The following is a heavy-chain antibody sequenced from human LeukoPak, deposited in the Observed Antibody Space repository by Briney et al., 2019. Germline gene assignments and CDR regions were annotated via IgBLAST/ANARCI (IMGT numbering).Heavy chain of an antibody. V-gene: IGHV3-23*01. Sequence: GGSLRLACAASGFTFSSYAMSWLRQAPGKGLEWVSAISGSGGSTYYADSMKGRFTISRDNSKNTLYLQMNSLRAEDTAVYYCCRVVVTDNTYYYYYMDVWGKGTTVTVSS. D-gene: IGHD2-21*02. J-gene: IGHJ6*03. CDR3: CRVVVTDNTYYYYYMDV. CDR2: ISGSGGST. CDR1: GFTFSSYA.